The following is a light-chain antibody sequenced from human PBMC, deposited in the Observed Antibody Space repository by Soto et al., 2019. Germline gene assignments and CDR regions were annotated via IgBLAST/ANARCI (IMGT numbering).Light chain of an antibody. CDR2: DAS. V-gene: IGKV3-11*01. Sequence: DIVLTQSPVTLSLSPGDRATLSCRASETVSSYLLWYQQKPGQDPRLLIYDASERATGIPARFSGSGSETDFTLTISSLDPEDFGVYDCLHRMNWPLTFGQGTRLEIK. J-gene: IGKJ5*01. CDR1: ETVSSY. CDR3: LHRMNWPLT.